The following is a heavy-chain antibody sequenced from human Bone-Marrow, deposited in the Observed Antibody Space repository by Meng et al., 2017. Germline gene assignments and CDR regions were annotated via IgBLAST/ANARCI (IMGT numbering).Heavy chain of an antibody. Sequence: GESLKISCGASGFSFNDYYMSWIRQSPGKGLEWVSYISSSGSTTNHADSVKGRFAISRDNAKNSLYLQMNSLRAEDTAVYYCARIARRGEYCSGGSCYSAAGGFDYWGQGTLVTVSS. CDR1: GFSFNDYY. V-gene: IGHV3-11*04. CDR2: ISSSGSTT. D-gene: IGHD2-15*01. CDR3: ARIARRGEYCSGGSCYSAAGGFDY. J-gene: IGHJ4*02.